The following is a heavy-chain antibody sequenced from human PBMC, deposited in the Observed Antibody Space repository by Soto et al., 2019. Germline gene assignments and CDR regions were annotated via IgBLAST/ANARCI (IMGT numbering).Heavy chain of an antibody. CDR3: AKGGASSSLDYYGMDV. Sequence: GGSLRLSCAASGFTFSSYAMSWVRQAPGKGLEWVSAISGSGGSTYYADSVKGRFTISRDNSKNTLYLQMNSLRAEDTAVYYCAKGGASSSLDYYGMDVWGQGTTVTVS. CDR2: ISGSGGST. V-gene: IGHV3-23*01. J-gene: IGHJ6*02. CDR1: GFTFSSYA. D-gene: IGHD6-19*01.